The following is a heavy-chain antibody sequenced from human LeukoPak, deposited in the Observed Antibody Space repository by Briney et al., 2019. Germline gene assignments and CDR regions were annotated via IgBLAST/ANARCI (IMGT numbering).Heavy chain of an antibody. Sequence: GRSLRLSCAASGFTFSSYGMHWVRQAPGKGLEWVSVIYSDGSTYYADSVEGRFTISRDNSKNTLDLQMTGLRAEDTAVYYCARERGRGRDSPWFDYWGQGTLVTVSS. D-gene: IGHD1-26*01. CDR3: ARERGRGRDSPWFDY. CDR1: GFTFSSYG. J-gene: IGHJ4*02. CDR2: IYSDGST. V-gene: IGHV3-53*01.